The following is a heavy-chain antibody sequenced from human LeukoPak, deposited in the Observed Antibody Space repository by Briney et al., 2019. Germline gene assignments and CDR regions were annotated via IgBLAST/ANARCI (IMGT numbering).Heavy chain of an antibody. D-gene: IGHD6-13*01. J-gene: IGHJ5*02. CDR3: AKAPPGYSRTNWFDP. CDR2: ISGSGGST. Sequence: GGSLRLSCAASGFTFSSYSMNWVRQAPGKGLEWVSAISGSGGSTYYADSVKGRFTISRDNSKNTLYLQMNSLRAEDTAVYYCAKAPPGYSRTNWFDPWGQGTLVTVSS. CDR1: GFTFSSYS. V-gene: IGHV3-23*01.